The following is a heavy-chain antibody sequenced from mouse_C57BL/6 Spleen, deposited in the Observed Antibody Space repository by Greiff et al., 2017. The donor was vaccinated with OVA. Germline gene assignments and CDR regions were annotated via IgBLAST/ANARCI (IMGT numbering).Heavy chain of an antibody. CDR1: GYTFTSYW. J-gene: IGHJ4*01. CDR3: ARGGYFRYYAMDY. Sequence: VQLQQSGAELVKPGASVKLSCKASGYTFTSYWMQWVKQRPGQGLEWIGEIDPSDSYTNYNQKFKGKATLTVDTSSSTAYMQLSSLTSEDSAVYYCARGGYFRYYAMDYWGQGTSVTVSS. CDR2: IDPSDSYT. D-gene: IGHD2-3*01. V-gene: IGHV1-50*01.